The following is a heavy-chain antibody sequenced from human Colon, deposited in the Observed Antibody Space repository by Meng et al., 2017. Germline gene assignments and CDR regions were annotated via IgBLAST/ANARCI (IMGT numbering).Heavy chain of an antibody. V-gene: IGHV4-31*11. CDR3: ARDPSNRGAFFDP. CDR1: GGPIRGDGYY. J-gene: IGHJ5*02. CDR2: VHDSGDT. Sequence: RHDPGPCLGTRSHTPSLTWLCSGGPIRGDGYYLSWIRQHPGKGLEWIGYVHDSGDTYYKSSLKSRITISIDTSENQFSLKLKSVTAADTAVYYCARDPSNRGAFFDPWGQGTLVTVSS. D-gene: IGHD3-10*01.